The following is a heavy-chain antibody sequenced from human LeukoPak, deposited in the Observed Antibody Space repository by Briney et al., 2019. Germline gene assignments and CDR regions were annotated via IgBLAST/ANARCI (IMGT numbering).Heavy chain of an antibody. CDR3: ARRAIAVAGIGWFDP. CDR1: GFTFSSYS. J-gene: IGHJ5*02. V-gene: IGHV3-48*01. D-gene: IGHD6-19*01. CDR2: ISSSSSTI. Sequence: GGSLRLSCVGSGFTFSSYSMNWVRQAPGKGLEWVSYISSSSSTIYYADSVKGRFTISRDNAKNSLYLQMNSLRAEDTAVYYCARRAIAVAGIGWFDPWGLGTLVTVSS.